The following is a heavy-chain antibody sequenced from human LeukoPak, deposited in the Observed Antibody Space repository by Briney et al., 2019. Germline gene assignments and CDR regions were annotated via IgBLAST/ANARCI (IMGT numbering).Heavy chain of an antibody. J-gene: IGHJ4*02. CDR3: AKRGYYYDSSGYYYFDY. D-gene: IGHD3-22*01. Sequence: GGSLRLSCAASGFTFSSYAMSWVRQAPGKGLEWVSVMSGSGGTTHYADSVKGRFTISRDNSKNTLYLRMNSLRAEDTAVYYCAKRGYYYDSSGYYYFDYWGQGTLVTVSS. CDR2: MSGSGGTT. V-gene: IGHV3-23*01. CDR1: GFTFSSYA.